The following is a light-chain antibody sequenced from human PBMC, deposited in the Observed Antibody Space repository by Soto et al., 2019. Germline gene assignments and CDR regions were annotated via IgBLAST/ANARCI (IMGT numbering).Light chain of an antibody. CDR2: GAS. Sequence: EIVLTQSPGTLSLSPGERATLSCRASQSVSSSYLAWYQQKPGQAPRLLIYGASSRATGIPDRFSGSGSGTDFTLTTSRLEPEDVAVYYCQQYCSSHLFTFGPGTKVDIK. CDR3: QQYCSSHLFT. CDR1: QSVSSSY. V-gene: IGKV3-20*01. J-gene: IGKJ3*01.